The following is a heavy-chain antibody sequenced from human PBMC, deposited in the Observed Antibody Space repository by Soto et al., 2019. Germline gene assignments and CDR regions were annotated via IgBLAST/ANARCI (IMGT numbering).Heavy chain of an antibody. CDR1: GFTFSSYW. V-gene: IGHV3-74*01. Sequence: GGSLRLSCAASGFTFSSYWMHWVRQAPGKGLAWVSRINSDGSSTSYADSVKGRFTISRDNAKNTLYLQMNSLRAEDTAVYYCARGDSGDHTSITIFGVVILPTNWFDPWGQGTLVTVSS. J-gene: IGHJ5*02. CDR2: INSDGSST. D-gene: IGHD3-3*01. CDR3: ARGDSGDHTSITIFGVVILPTNWFDP.